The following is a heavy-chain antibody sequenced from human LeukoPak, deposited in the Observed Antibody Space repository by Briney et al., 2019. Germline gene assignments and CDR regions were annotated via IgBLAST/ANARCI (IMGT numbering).Heavy chain of an antibody. CDR3: ARGFKIRGVIIYYFDY. V-gene: IGHV1-2*02. CDR1: GYTFTGYY. J-gene: IGHJ4*02. CDR2: INPNSGGT. D-gene: IGHD3-10*01. Sequence: GASVKVSCKASGYTFTGYYMHWVRQAPGQGLEWMGWINPNSGGTNYAQKFQGRVTMTRDTSISTAYMELSRLRSDDTAVYYCARGFKIRGVIIYYFDYWGQGTLVTVSS.